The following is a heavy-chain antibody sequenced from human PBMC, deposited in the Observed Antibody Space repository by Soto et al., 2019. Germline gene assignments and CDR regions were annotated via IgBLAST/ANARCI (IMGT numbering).Heavy chain of an antibody. Sequence: QVQLQESGPGLVKPSETLSLTCTVSGGSISSYYWSWIRQPPGKGLEWIGYIYYSGSTNYNPSLKRRVTIPVDTSKNQFPLKLSSVAAADTAGYYWARTWGGSGDYWGQGTLVTVSS. CDR1: GGSISSYY. CDR3: ARTWGGSGDY. J-gene: IGHJ4*02. D-gene: IGHD7-27*01. V-gene: IGHV4-59*01. CDR2: IYYSGST.